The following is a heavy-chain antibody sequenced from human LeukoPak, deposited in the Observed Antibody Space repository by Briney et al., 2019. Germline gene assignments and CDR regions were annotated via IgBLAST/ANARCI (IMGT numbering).Heavy chain of an antibody. Sequence: GGSLRLSCTTSGFTFRTYSMSWVRQAPGKGLEWVSAINDDTPYYADSVKGRFTVSRDNSKNTLYLQLNGLRAEDAAIYYCAKEHDLWHEEGNWFDPWGQGTLVTVSS. J-gene: IGHJ5*02. CDR3: AKEHDLWHEEGNWFDP. D-gene: IGHD3-3*01. CDR1: GFTFRTYS. V-gene: IGHV3-23*01. CDR2: INDDTP.